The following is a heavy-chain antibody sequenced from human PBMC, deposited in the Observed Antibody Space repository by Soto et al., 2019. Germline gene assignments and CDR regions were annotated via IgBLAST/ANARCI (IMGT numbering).Heavy chain of an antibody. J-gene: IGHJ5*02. CDR2: IYHSGST. D-gene: IGHD1-26*01. Sequence: ASETLSLTCAVSGGSISSGGYSWSWIRQPPGKGLEWIGYIYHSGSTYYNPFLKSRVTISVDRSKNQFSLKLSSVTAADTAVYYCAREVAARFDPWGQGTLVTVSS. CDR1: GGSISSGGYS. V-gene: IGHV4-30-2*01. CDR3: AREVAARFDP.